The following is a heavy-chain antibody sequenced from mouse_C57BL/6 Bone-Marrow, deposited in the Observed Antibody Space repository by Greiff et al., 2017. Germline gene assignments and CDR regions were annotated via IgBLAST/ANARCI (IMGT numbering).Heavy chain of an antibody. V-gene: IGHV1-81*01. CDR3: ASYGSSYDY. D-gene: IGHD1-1*01. Sequence: QVQLKESGAELVRPGASVKLSCKASGYTFTSYGISWVKQRTGQGLEWIGEIYPRSGSTNYNEKFKGKATLTADKSSSTAYMELRSLTSEDSAVXFCASYGSSYDYWGQGTTLTVSS. CDR1: GYTFTSYG. J-gene: IGHJ2*01. CDR2: IYPRSGST.